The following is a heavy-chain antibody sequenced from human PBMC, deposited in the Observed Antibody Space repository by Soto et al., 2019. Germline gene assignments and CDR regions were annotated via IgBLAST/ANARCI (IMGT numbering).Heavy chain of an antibody. J-gene: IGHJ5*02. CDR2: VASKPEGYTT. D-gene: IGHD1-26*01. CDR3: SKYSGSLRITAA. CDR1: GFTFSDSA. V-gene: IGHV3-73*01. Sequence: GGSLRLSCAASGFTFSDSAIHWVRQAPGKGLEWVGRVASKPEGYTTTYGASVKGRFTISRDDSQNTAYLQMNSLKTEDTAVYYCSKYSGSLRITAALGPGTLVTV.